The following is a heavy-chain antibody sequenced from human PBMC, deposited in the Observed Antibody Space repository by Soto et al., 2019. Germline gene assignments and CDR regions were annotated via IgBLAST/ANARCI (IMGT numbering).Heavy chain of an antibody. CDR1: GFTFSSYA. CDR3: AKDSFDYGDLLYFDY. CDR2: ISGSGGST. V-gene: IGHV3-23*01. D-gene: IGHD4-17*01. Sequence: WGSLRLSCAASGFTFSSYAMSWCRHAPLKGLEWVSAISGSGGSTYYADSVKGRFTISRDNSKNTLYLQMNSLRAEDTAVYYCAKDSFDYGDLLYFDYWGQGTLVTVSS. J-gene: IGHJ4*02.